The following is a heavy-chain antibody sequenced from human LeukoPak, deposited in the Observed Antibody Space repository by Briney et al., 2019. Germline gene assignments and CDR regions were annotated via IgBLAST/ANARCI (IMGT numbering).Heavy chain of an antibody. D-gene: IGHD2-21*02. CDR2: IYYSGSI. V-gene: IGHV4-30-4*01. J-gene: IGHJ3*02. Sequence: PSQTLSLTCTVSGGSISSGDYYWSWIRQPPGKGLEWIGYIYYSGSIYYNPSLKSRVTISVDTSKNQFSLKLSSVTAADTAVYYCARDLRVVTGRAFDIWGQGTMVTVSS. CDR1: GGSISSGDYY. CDR3: ARDLRVVTGRAFDI.